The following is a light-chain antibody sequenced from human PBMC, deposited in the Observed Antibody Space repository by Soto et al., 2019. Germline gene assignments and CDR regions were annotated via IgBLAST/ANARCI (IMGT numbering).Light chain of an antibody. Sequence: QSVLTQPASVSGSPGQSITISCTGTSSDVGAYNYVSWYQHHPGKAPKLIIYDFSDRPSGVFNRFSASKSGNTASLAISGLQAEDEADYYCSSYTSINTEVFGTGTKVTVL. V-gene: IGLV2-14*03. CDR2: DFS. CDR1: SSDVGAYNY. CDR3: SSYTSINTEV. J-gene: IGLJ1*01.